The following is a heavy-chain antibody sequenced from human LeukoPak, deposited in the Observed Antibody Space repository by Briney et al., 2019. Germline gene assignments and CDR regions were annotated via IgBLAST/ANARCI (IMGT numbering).Heavy chain of an antibody. CDR3: AKQLPGYSSSWPDYNWFDP. J-gene: IGHJ5*02. Sequence: PGGSLRLSCAASGFTFSSYAMSWVRQAPGKGPEWVSAISGSGGSTYYADSVKGRFTISRDNSKNTLYLQMNSLRAEDTAVYYCAKQLPGYSSSWPDYNWFDPWGQGTLVTVSS. D-gene: IGHD6-13*01. V-gene: IGHV3-23*01. CDR1: GFTFSSYA. CDR2: ISGSGGST.